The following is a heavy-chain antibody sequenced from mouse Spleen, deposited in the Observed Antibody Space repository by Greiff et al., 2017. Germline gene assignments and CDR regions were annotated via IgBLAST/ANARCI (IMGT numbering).Heavy chain of an antibody. CDR2: ISYSGST. CDR1: GYSITSDYA. J-gene: IGHJ2*01. Sequence: ESGPGLVKPSQSLSLTCTVTGYSITSDYAWNWIRQFPGNKLEWMGYISYSGSTSYNPSLKSRISITRDTSKNQFFLQLNSVTTEDTATYYCARFITTVGFDYWGQGTTLTVSS. CDR3: ARFITTVGFDY. D-gene: IGHD1-1*01. V-gene: IGHV3-2*02.